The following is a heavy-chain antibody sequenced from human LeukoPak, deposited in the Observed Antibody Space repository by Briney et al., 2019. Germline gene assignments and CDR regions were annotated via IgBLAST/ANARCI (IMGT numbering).Heavy chain of an antibody. Sequence: SETLSLTCAVYGGSFSGYYWSWIRQPPGKGLEWIGEINHSGSTNYNPSLKSRVTISVDTSKNQFSLKLSSVTAADTAVYYCARGRSSGYYGVRVYWGQGTLVTVSS. V-gene: IGHV4-34*01. J-gene: IGHJ4*02. CDR3: ARGRSSGYYGVRVY. D-gene: IGHD3-22*01. CDR1: GGSFSGYY. CDR2: INHSGST.